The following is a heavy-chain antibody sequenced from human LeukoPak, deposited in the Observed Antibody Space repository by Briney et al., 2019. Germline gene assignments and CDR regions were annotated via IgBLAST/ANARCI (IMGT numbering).Heavy chain of an antibody. Sequence: ASVKVSCKASGYTFTGYYMHWVRQAPGQGLEWMGWINPNSGGTNYAQKFQGRVTMTRDTSITTAYMELSRLRSDDTAVYYCASRVAREGPFDYWGQGTLVTVSS. V-gene: IGHV1-2*02. J-gene: IGHJ4*02. CDR3: ASRVAREGPFDY. CDR2: INPNSGGT. D-gene: IGHD1-26*01. CDR1: GYTFTGYY.